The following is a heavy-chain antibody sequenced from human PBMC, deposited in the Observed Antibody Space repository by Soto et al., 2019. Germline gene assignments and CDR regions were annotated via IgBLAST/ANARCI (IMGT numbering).Heavy chain of an antibody. D-gene: IGHD3-10*01. CDR1: VFTFSSYW. CDR3: ASVKSWAVSP. V-gene: IGHV3-7*01. CDR2: IKQSGSDR. J-gene: IGHJ5*02. Sequence: EVQLVESGGGLVQPGGSLGLSCAASVFTFSSYWMSWVRLAPGKGLEWVAHIKQSGSDRYYVDSVRGRFTIPSDNAKNSLDLQMNSLRVEDAAMYYCASVKSWAVSPWGQGTLVTVSS.